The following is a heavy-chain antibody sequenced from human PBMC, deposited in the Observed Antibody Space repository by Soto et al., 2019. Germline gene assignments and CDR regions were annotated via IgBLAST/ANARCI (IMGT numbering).Heavy chain of an antibody. V-gene: IGHV2-5*02. Sequence: QITLKESGPTLVKPTQTLTLTCSFSGFSLSTSGVVVGWIRQPPGKALEWLALIYWDDDKRDSPFLKSRLTITKETSKNQVVLTMTNMDPVDTATYYCAHSHYSSSSYYFDYWGQGTLVTVSS. D-gene: IGHD6-6*01. J-gene: IGHJ4*02. CDR1: GFSLSTSGVV. CDR3: AHSHYSSSSYYFDY. CDR2: IYWDDDK.